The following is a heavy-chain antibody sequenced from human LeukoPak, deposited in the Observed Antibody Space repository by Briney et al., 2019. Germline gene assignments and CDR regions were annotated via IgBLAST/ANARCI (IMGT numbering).Heavy chain of an antibody. CDR3: AREIGGRLWFGELKEPPRDY. CDR1: GFTFSSYS. J-gene: IGHJ4*02. V-gene: IGHV3-21*01. D-gene: IGHD3-10*01. CDR2: ISSSSSYI. Sequence: GGSLRLSCAASGFTFSSYSMNWVRQAPGKGLEWVSSISSSSSYIYYADSVKGRFTISRDNAKNSLYLQMNSLRAEDTAVYYCAREIGGRLWFGELKEPPRDYWGQGTLVTVSS.